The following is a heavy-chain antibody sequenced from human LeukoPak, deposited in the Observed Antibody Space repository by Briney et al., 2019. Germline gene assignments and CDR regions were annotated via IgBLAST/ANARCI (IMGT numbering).Heavy chain of an antibody. CDR1: GFTFSSYG. D-gene: IGHD3-3*01. V-gene: IGHV3-33*08. CDR2: IGYDGSNK. Sequence: GGSLRLSCAASGFTFSSYGMHWVRQAPGKGLEWVAFIGYDGSNKWYAGSVKGRFTISRDNAKNSLYLQMNSLRAEDTAVYYCVRGSLASGVVVYYYYYLDVWGKGTTVTVSS. CDR3: VRGSLASGVVVYYYYYLDV. J-gene: IGHJ6*03.